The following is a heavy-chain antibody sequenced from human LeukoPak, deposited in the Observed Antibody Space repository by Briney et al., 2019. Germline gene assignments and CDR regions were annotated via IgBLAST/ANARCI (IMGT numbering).Heavy chain of an antibody. J-gene: IGHJ5*02. CDR3: ARAGPLPYSSDTYNWLDP. V-gene: IGHV1-2*02. Sequence: GASVNVSFTSSVYTFTFYYMHWVRQAPGQGLEGMGWINSNSGGRNYAQKFQGRVTMTRDTSISTAYMELNTLRSDDTAIYYCARAGPLPYSSDTYNWLDPWGQGTLVTVSS. D-gene: IGHD6-19*01. CDR1: VYTFTFYY. CDR2: INSNSGGR.